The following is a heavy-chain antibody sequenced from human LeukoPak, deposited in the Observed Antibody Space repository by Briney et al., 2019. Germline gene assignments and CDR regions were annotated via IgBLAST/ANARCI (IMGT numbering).Heavy chain of an antibody. J-gene: IGHJ4*02. CDR2: INPSGDTT. D-gene: IGHD5-24*01. Sequence: GASVKVSCKASGYTFTSYSMHWVRQAPGQGLEWMGVINPSGDTTNYAQRFQGRVTMTRDTSTSTVYMELSSLRSDDTAVYYCAREGRWPNYFDYWGQETLVTVSS. CDR1: GYTFTSYS. CDR3: AREGRWPNYFDY. V-gene: IGHV1-46*01.